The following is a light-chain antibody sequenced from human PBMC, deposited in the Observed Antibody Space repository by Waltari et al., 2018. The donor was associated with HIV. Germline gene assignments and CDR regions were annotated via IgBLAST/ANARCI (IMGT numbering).Light chain of an antibody. Sequence: QSALTQPPSASGSPGQSVTISCTGISSDVGDYNYVSWYQQHPGKAPQLMIYEVNKRPVVVRSRYSGSESSNTASLTVAGLQAEDEADYYCSSYVRSNRVFCGGTKLTVL. V-gene: IGLV2-8*01. CDR3: SSYVRSNRV. CDR1: SSDVGDYNY. J-gene: IGLJ3*02. CDR2: EVN.